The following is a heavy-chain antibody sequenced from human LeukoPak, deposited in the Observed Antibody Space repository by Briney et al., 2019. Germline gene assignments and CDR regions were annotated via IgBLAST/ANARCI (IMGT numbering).Heavy chain of an antibody. CDR1: GYTFTSYG. CDR2: ISAYNGNT. D-gene: IGHD1-1*01. Sequence: ASVKVSCKASGYTFTSYGISWVRQAPGQGLEWMGWISAYNGNTNYAQKLQGRVTMTTDTSTSTAYMELRSLRSEDTAVYYCATGTTGTTHFDYWGQGTLVTVSS. V-gene: IGHV1-18*01. CDR3: ATGTTGTTHFDY. J-gene: IGHJ4*02.